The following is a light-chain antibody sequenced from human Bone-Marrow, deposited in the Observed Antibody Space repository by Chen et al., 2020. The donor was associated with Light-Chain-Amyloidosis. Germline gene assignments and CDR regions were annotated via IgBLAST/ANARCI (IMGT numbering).Light chain of an antibody. Sequence: SYVLTQPSSVSVAPGQTATIACGGNNIGSTSVHWYQQTPGQAPLLVVYDYSDRPSGIPERLSGANSGNTATRTIIRVEAGDEADYYCQVWDRCSDRPVFGGGTTLTVL. CDR1: NIGSTS. CDR2: DYS. V-gene: IGLV3-21*02. CDR3: QVWDRCSDRPV. J-gene: IGLJ3*02.